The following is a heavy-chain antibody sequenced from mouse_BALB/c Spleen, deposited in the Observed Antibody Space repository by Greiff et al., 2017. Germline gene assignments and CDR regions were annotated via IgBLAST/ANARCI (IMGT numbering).Heavy chain of an antibody. CDR3: AMELGRDYFDY. J-gene: IGHJ2*01. D-gene: IGHD4-1*01. V-gene: IGHV1-63*02. CDR2: IYPGGGYT. CDR1: GYTFTNYW. Sequence: QVQLQQSGAELVRPGTSVKISCKASGYTFTNYWLGWVKQRPGHGLEWIGDIYPGGGYTNYNEKFKGKATLTADTSSSTAYMQLSSLTSEDSAVYFCAMELGRDYFDYWGQGTTLTVSS.